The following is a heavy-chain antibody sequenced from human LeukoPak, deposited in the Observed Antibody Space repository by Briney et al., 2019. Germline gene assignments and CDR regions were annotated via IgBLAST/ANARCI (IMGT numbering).Heavy chain of an antibody. CDR1: GFTFSSYW. CDR3: ARTPYYDGKTALYRHFDY. J-gene: IGHJ4*02. Sequence: GGSLRLSCAASGFTFSSYWMHWVRQAPGKGLAWVSRISGDGTTTAYADSVKGRLTISRDNAKNTLYLQMNSLRAEDTAVYYCARTPYYDGKTALYRHFDYWGQGTPVAVSS. V-gene: IGHV3-74*01. CDR2: ISGDGTTT. D-gene: IGHD3-16*01.